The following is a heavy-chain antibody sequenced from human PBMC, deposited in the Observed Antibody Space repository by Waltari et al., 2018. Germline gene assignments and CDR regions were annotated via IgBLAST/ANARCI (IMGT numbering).Heavy chain of an antibody. CDR3: ARVKVLRFLEWFPSWFDP. V-gene: IGHV4-39*07. J-gene: IGHJ5*02. CDR2: IYYSGST. D-gene: IGHD3-3*01. CDR1: GCSISSSRYY. Sequence: QLQLQESGPGLVKPSETLSLTCTVSGCSISSSRYYWGWIRQPPGKGLEWIGSIYYSGSTYYNPSLKSRVTISVDTSKNQFSLKLSSVTAADTAVYYCARVKVLRFLEWFPSWFDPWGQGTLVTVSS.